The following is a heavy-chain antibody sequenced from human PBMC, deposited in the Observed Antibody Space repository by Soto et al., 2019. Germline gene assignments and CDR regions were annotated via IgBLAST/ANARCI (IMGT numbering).Heavy chain of an antibody. CDR1: GFTFSDHY. J-gene: IGHJ6*03. CDR3: IRGGRSYYYSMDV. CDR2: SRNKANSYIT. Sequence: GGSLRLSCAASGFTFSDHYMDWVRQAPGKGLEWVGRSRNKANSYITEYAASVKGRFTISRDDSKTSLYLQMNSLKIEDTAVYYCIRGGRSYYYSMDVWGKGTTVTVSS. V-gene: IGHV3-72*01.